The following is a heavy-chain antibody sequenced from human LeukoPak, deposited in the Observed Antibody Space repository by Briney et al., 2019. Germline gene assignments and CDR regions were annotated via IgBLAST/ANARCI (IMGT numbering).Heavy chain of an antibody. CDR3: ARYCSGGSCDWYYGMDV. Sequence: SETLSLTCTVSGGSIRSSYYYWGWIRQPPGKGLEWIGSIYDSGSTYYNPSLKSRVTISVDTSKNQFSLKLSSVTAADTAVYYCARYCSGGSCDWYYGMDVWGQGTTVTVSS. D-gene: IGHD2-15*01. CDR1: GGSIRSSYYY. CDR2: IYDSGST. J-gene: IGHJ6*02. V-gene: IGHV4-39*07.